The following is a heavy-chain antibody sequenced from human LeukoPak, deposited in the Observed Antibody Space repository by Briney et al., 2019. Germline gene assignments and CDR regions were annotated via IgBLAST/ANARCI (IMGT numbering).Heavy chain of an antibody. D-gene: IGHD3-3*01. CDR1: GGSISSYY. V-gene: IGHV4-59*01. Sequence: PSETLSLTCTVSGGSISSYYWSWIRQPPGKGLEWIGYIYYSGSTNYNPSLKSRVTISVDTSKNQFSLKLSSVTAADTAVYYCARGRRGYSTGPYFDYWGQGTLVTVSS. J-gene: IGHJ4*02. CDR2: IYYSGST. CDR3: ARGRRGYSTGPYFDY.